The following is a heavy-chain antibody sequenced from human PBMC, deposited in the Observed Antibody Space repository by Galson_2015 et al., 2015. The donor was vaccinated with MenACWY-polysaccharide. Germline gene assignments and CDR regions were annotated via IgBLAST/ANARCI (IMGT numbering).Heavy chain of an antibody. V-gene: IGHV4-61*02. CDR3: TRGHFRTVGATSWFHP. J-gene: IGHJ5*01. Sequence: TLSLTCTVSGGSITSGSYYWSWIRQPAGEGLEWIGRIYSSGSTNYIPSLKSRVTISIDTSKNQVSLRLSSVTAADTAVYYCTRGHFRTVGATSWFHPWGQGTLVTVSS. CDR2: IYSSGST. D-gene: IGHD1-26*01. CDR1: GGSITSGSYY.